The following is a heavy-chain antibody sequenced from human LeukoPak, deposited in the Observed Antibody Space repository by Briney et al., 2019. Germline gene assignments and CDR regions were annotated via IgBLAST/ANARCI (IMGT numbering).Heavy chain of an antibody. CDR2: IYTSGST. CDR1: GGSISSYY. Sequence: SETLSLTCTVSGGSISSYYWSWIRQPAGKGLEWIGRIYTSGSTNYNPSLKSRVTMSVDTSKNQFSLKLSSATAANTAVYYCARANVSDSGGWPPSWWFDPWGQGTLVTVSS. V-gene: IGHV4-4*07. J-gene: IGHJ5*02. D-gene: IGHD6-19*01. CDR3: ARANVSDSGGWPPSWWFDP.